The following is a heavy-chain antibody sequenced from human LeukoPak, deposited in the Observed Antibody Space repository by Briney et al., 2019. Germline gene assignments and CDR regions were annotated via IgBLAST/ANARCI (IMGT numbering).Heavy chain of an antibody. Sequence: GGSLRLSCAASGFTFSDYAMTWVRQAAGKGLEWVSSISDTGRRTYYTDSVKGRFTISRDDSKKAVYLEMSTLRVEDTAIYFCGRHDSFIPFWGQGTLVTVSS. CDR3: GRHDSFIPF. V-gene: IGHV3-23*01. J-gene: IGHJ4*02. D-gene: IGHD3-16*02. CDR1: GFTFSDYA. CDR2: ISDTGRRT.